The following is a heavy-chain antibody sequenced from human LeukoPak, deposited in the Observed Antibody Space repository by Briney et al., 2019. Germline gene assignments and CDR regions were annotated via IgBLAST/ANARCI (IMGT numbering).Heavy chain of an antibody. D-gene: IGHD6-13*01. CDR3: ARGREQLVRDWFDP. CDR1: GYTFTSYD. V-gene: IGHV1-8*01. CDR2: MNLNSGNT. Sequence: ASVKVSCKASGYTFTSYDINWVRQATGQGLEWMGWMNLNSGNTGYAQKFQGRVTMTRNTSISTAYMELSSLRSEDTAVYYCARGREQLVRDWFDPWGQGTLVTVSS. J-gene: IGHJ5*02.